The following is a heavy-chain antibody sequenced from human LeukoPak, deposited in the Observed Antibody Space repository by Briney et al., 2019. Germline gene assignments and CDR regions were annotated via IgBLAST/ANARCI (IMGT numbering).Heavy chain of an antibody. Sequence: PSETLSLTCTVSGGSISSGGYYWSWIRQHPGKGLEWIGYIYYSGSTYYNPSLKSRVTISVDTSKNQFSLKLSSVTAADTAVYYCARHSNRWLNWFDPWGQGTLVTVSS. V-gene: IGHV4-31*03. CDR1: GGSISSGGYY. CDR2: IYYSGST. CDR3: ARHSNRWLNWFDP. J-gene: IGHJ5*02. D-gene: IGHD4-23*01.